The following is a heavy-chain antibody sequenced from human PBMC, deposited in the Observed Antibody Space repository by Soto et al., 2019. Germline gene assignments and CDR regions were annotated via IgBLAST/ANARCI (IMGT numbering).Heavy chain of an antibody. V-gene: IGHV4-59*01. J-gene: IGHJ5*02. CDR2: IYHTGST. D-gene: IGHD3-10*01. CDR3: ARAGGYLYGSGSSNWFDP. CDR1: GASIHNYY. Sequence: QVQLQESGPGLVKPSESLSLTCAVSGASIHNYYWTWIRQPPGKGLEWIGSIYHTGSTNYNPSLRSRVTISVDTSKNQFSLRLTSVTAADTAVYYCARAGGYLYGSGSSNWFDPWGQGTLVTVSS.